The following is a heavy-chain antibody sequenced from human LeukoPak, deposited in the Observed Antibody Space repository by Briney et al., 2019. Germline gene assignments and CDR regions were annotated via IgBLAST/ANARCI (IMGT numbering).Heavy chain of an antibody. Sequence: PGGSLRLSCAASGFTFSSYAMSWVRQAPGKGLEWVSAISGSGGSTYYADSVKGRFTISRDNSKNTLYLQMNSLRAEDPAVYYCAKDLTQREIVAAGIFDYWGQGTLVTVSS. D-gene: IGHD6-13*01. CDR2: ISGSGGST. CDR3: AKDLTQREIVAAGIFDY. CDR1: GFTFSSYA. J-gene: IGHJ4*02. V-gene: IGHV3-23*01.